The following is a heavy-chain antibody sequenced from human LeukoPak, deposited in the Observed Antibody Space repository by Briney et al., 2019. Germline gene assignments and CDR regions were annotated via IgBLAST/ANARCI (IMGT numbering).Heavy chain of an antibody. J-gene: IGHJ4*02. Sequence: GGSLRLSCAASGFTFSSYYMNWVRQAPGKGLEWVSSISNTSSYIYYADSVKGRFTVSRDNAKNSLYLQMNSLRAEDTAVYYCARDRRAVTTTFDSWGQGTLLTVSS. D-gene: IGHD4-17*01. CDR3: ARDRRAVTTTFDS. CDR2: ISNTSSYI. CDR1: GFTFSSYY. V-gene: IGHV3-21*01.